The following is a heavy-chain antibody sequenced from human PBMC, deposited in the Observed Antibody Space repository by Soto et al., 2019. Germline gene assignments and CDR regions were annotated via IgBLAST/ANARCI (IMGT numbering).Heavy chain of an antibody. D-gene: IGHD7-27*01. J-gene: IGHJ4*02. CDR2: INHSRST. V-gene: IGHV4-34*01. Sequence: QVQLQQWGAGLLKPSETLSLTCAVYGGSFSGYYWSWIRQPPGKGLEWIGEINHSRSTNYNPSLKSRVTVAVDPSKNQFSLKLSSVTAADTAVYCCSRGWGRIFDYWGQGTLVTVSS. CDR3: SRGWGRIFDY. CDR1: GGSFSGYY.